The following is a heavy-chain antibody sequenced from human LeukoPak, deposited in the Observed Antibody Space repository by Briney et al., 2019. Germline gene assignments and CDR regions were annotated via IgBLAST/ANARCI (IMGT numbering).Heavy chain of an antibody. CDR3: ARDIAPAGLFFDY. CDR1: GFTLSSYW. J-gene: IGHJ4*02. Sequence: GGSLRLSCAASGFTLSSYWMSWVRQAPGKGLEWVANIKYDGSEKDYVDSVKGRFTISRDNVKNSLYLQMNSLRAEDMAVYYCARDIAPAGLFFDYWGQGTLVTVSS. V-gene: IGHV3-7*01. CDR2: IKYDGSEK. D-gene: IGHD6-13*01.